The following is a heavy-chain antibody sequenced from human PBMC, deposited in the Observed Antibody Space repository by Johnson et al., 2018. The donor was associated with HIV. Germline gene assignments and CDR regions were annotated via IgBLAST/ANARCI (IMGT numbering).Heavy chain of an antibody. CDR3: ASVGGSRFDAFDV. D-gene: IGHD3-16*01. J-gene: IGHJ3*01. V-gene: IGHV3-7*01. CDR2: INQDGSEK. Sequence: VQLVESGGGLVQPGGSLRLSCAASGFTFSRHWMSWVRQAPGKGLEWVANINQDGSEKYYVDSVKRRFTISRDNAKNSLYLQMNSLRAEDTDVYYCASVGGSRFDAFDVWGQGTMVTGCS. CDR1: GFTFSRHW.